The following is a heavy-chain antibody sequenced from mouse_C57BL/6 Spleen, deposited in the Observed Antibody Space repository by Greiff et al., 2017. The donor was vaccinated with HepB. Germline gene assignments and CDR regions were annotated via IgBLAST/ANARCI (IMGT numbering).Heavy chain of an antibody. CDR1: GYTFTDYY. CDR3: ARWSTMVTTGYYFDY. J-gene: IGHJ2*01. CDR2: INPNNGGT. V-gene: IGHV1-26*01. Sequence: EVQLQQSGPELVKPGASVKISCKASGYTFTDYYMNWVKQSHGKSLEWIGDINPNNGGTSYNQKFKGKATLTVDKSSSTAYMELRSLTSEDSAVYYCARWSTMVTTGYYFDYWGQGTTLTVSS. D-gene: IGHD2-2*01.